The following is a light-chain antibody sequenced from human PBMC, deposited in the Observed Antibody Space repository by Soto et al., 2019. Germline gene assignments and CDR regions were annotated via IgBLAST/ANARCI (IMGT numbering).Light chain of an antibody. V-gene: IGLV4-69*01. CDR1: SGHSSYA. CDR2: LNSDDSH. Sequence: QSVLTQSPSASASLGASVKLTCTLSSGHSSYAIAWHQQQPEKGPRYLMKLNSDDSHSKGDGIPDRFSGSSSGAERYLIISSLHSEDEADYYCQTWGTGIHVFGTGTKLTV. CDR3: QTWGTGIHV. J-gene: IGLJ1*01.